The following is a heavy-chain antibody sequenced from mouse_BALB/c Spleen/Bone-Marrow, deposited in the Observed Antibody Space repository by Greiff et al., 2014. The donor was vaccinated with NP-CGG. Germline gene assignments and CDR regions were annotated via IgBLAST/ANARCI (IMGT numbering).Heavy chain of an antibody. CDR1: GFSFSGYG. CDR2: IGASGTYT. Sequence: EVQGVESGGDLAKPGGSLKLSCAASGFSFSGYGMSWVRPSPDKGLEWVASIGASGTYTYYPDSVKGRFTIYRDNAKNALYLRRSSLKSEDTAMYYCARPFTTVVATVFAYWGQGTLVTVSA. J-gene: IGHJ3*01. CDR3: ARPFTTVVATVFAY. V-gene: IGHV5-6*01. D-gene: IGHD1-1*01.